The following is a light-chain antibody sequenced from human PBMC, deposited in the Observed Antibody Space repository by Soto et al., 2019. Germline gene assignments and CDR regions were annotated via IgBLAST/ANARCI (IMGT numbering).Light chain of an antibody. V-gene: IGKV1-5*03. CDR2: KAS. J-gene: IGKJ1*01. CDR3: LQYSSHSWT. Sequence: DIQMTQSASSLTASLGDRVTITCRASQSINNFLNWYQQKPGQAPKLLMYKASTLKSGVPSRFSGSGSGTEFTLTISRLQPDDVATYYCLQYSSHSWTFGQGTKVDIK. CDR1: QSINNF.